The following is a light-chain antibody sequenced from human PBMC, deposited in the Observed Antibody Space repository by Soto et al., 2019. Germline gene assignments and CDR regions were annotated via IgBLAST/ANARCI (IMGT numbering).Light chain of an antibody. Sequence: QSVLTQPPSASGTPGQRVTISCSGSSSNIGSNYVYWYQQLPGTAPKLLIYRNNQRPSGVPDRFSGSKSGTSASLAISGLRSEDEADYYCAAWDDSRSGRVFGGGTTLTVL. CDR3: AAWDDSRSGRV. CDR1: SSNIGSNY. J-gene: IGLJ3*02. CDR2: RNN. V-gene: IGLV1-47*01.